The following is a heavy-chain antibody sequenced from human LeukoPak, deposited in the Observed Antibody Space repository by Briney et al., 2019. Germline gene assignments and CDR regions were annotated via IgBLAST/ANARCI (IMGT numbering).Heavy chain of an antibody. J-gene: IGHJ5*02. CDR2: IYYSGST. Sequence: SSETLSLTCTVSGGSISSSSYYWGWIRQPPGKGLEWIGSIYYSGSTYYNPSLKSRVTISVDTSKNQFSLKLSSVTAADTAVYYCARGGTLLGYCSSTSCYAGFGFPGCFDPWGQGTLVTVSS. CDR1: GGSISSSSYY. D-gene: IGHD2-2*01. V-gene: IGHV4-39*07. CDR3: ARGGTLLGYCSSTSCYAGFGFPGCFDP.